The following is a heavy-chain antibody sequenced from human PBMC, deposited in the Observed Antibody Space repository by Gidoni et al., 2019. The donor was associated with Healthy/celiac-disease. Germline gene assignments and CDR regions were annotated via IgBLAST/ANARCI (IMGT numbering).Heavy chain of an antibody. CDR1: GFDFSNAW. CDR2: IKSKTDGGTT. J-gene: IGHJ6*02. CDR3: TTGDLYFDWLSYWGYGMDV. Sequence: EVQLVESGGGLVKPGGSLRLSGAASGFDFSNAWLSGVRQAPGKGLEWVGRIKSKTDGGTTDYAAPVKGRFTISRDDSKNTLYLQMNSLKTEDTAVYYCTTGDLYFDWLSYWGYGMDVWGQGTTVTVSS. V-gene: IGHV3-15*01. D-gene: IGHD3-9*01.